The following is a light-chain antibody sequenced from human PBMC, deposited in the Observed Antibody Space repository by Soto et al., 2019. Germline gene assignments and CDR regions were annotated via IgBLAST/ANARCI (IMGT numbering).Light chain of an antibody. V-gene: IGLV2-11*01. J-gene: IGLJ2*01. CDR2: DVS. Sequence: QSALTQPRSVSGSPGQSVSISCTGTSSDVGGYTYVSWYQQHPGKAPKVMIYDVSKRPSGVPDRFSGSKSGNTASLTISGLQSEDEADYYCGGWDDSLSGPVFGGGTKVTVL. CDR3: GGWDDSLSGPV. CDR1: SSDVGGYTY.